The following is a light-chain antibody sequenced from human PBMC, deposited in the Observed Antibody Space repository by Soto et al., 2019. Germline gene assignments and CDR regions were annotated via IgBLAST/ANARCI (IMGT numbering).Light chain of an antibody. CDR1: NSDVGAYRY. CDR2: EVS. CDR3: SSYTITSTYV. J-gene: IGLJ1*01. V-gene: IGLV2-14*01. Sequence: QSALTQPASVSGSPGQAITISCSGSNSDVGAYRYVSWYQQHPGKAPKLMIYEVSNRPSGVSERFSGSKSGNTASLTIFGLQAEDEADYYCSSYTITSTYVFGTGTKV.